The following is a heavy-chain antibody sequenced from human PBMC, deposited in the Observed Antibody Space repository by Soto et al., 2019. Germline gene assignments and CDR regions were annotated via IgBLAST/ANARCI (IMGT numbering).Heavy chain of an antibody. CDR2: IYYSGST. J-gene: IGHJ3*02. CDR3: ARGGYDFWSGYFDDAFDI. D-gene: IGHD3-3*01. CDR1: GGSISSYY. V-gene: IGHV4-59*01. Sequence: SETLSLTCTVSGGSISSYYWSWIRQPPGKGLEWIGYIYYSGSTNYNPSLKSRVTISVDTSKNQFSLKLSSVTAADTAVYYCARGGYDFWSGYFDDAFDIWGQGTMVTV.